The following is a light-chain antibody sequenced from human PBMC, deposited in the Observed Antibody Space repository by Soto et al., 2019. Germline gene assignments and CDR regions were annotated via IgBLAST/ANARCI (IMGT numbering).Light chain of an antibody. J-gene: IGKJ1*01. CDR2: AAS. V-gene: IGKV1-17*01. CDR3: QHYSSVWT. CDR1: QSISNH. Sequence: DIQMTQSPSPLAASVGDRCTSSCRSNQSISNHLNWYQQKPGKAPNLLIFAASSLQSGVPSRFSGSGSGTEFTLTISSLQPDDFATYYCQHYSSVWTFGQGTKVDIK.